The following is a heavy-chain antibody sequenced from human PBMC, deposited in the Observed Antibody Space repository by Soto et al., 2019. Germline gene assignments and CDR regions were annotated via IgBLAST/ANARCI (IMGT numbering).Heavy chain of an antibody. V-gene: IGHV1-69*01. Sequence: QLHLVQSGAAVKKAGSSVKVSCKASGGTVSSYAITWVRQAPGKGLEWMGVLIPIFVSAHYAPKFQARISITADETTTTSYMKSSGLTSEDTAIYYCARDASSNTTGFRAYDLWGQGTQVTVSS. J-gene: IGHJ4*02. CDR2: LIPIFVSA. D-gene: IGHD4-17*01. CDR3: ARDASSNTTGFRAYDL. CDR1: GGTVSSYA.